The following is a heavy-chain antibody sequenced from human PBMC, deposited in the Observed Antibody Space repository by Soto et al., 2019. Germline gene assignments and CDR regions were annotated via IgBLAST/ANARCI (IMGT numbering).Heavy chain of an antibody. V-gene: IGHV4-34*01. CDR2: INHSGST. CDR1: GGSFSGYY. CDR3: ARGELGWVVVTHYGMDV. Sequence: QVQLQQWGAGLLKPSETLSLTCAVYGGSFSGYYWSWIRQPPGKGLEWIGEINHSGSTNYNPSLKSRVTISVDTSKNQFSLKLSSVTAAYTAVYYCARGELGWVVVTHYGMDVWGQGTKVTVSS. J-gene: IGHJ6*02. D-gene: IGHD2-21*02.